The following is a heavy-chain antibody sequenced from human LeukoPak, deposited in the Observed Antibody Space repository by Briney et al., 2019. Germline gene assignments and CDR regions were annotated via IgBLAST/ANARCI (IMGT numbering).Heavy chain of an antibody. V-gene: IGHV5-51*01. CDR2: IYPGDSDT. D-gene: IGHD2-2*01. CDR3: TRHEGYCSSTSCYYYYYGMDV. J-gene: IGHJ6*02. Sequence: GESLKISCKGSGYSFTSYWIGWVRQMPRKGLEWMGIIYPGDSDTRYSPSFQGQVTISADKSISTAYLQWSSLKASDTAMYYCTRHEGYCSSTSCYYYYYGMDVWGQGTTVTVSS. CDR1: GYSFTSYW.